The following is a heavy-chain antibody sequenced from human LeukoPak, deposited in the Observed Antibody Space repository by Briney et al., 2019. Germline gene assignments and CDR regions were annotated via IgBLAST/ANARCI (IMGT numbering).Heavy chain of an antibody. CDR2: IYYSGST. D-gene: IGHD3-16*02. J-gene: IGHJ5*02. Sequence: SETLSLTCTVSGVSISSSSYYWGWIRQPPGKGLEWIGNIYYSGSTYYNPSLESRVTMSLDTSKNQFSLKLSSVTAADTAMYYCARDENGYVWGSFRAWGQGTLVTVSS. CDR1: GVSISSSSYY. CDR3: ARDENGYVWGSFRA. V-gene: IGHV4-39*07.